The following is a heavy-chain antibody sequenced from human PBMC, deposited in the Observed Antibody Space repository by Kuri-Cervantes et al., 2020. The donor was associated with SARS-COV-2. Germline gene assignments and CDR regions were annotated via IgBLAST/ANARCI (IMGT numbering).Heavy chain of an antibody. D-gene: IGHD6-6*01. J-gene: IGHJ4*02. CDR1: GGSISSYY. CDR3: ARGVPGY. CDR2: IYYSGST. Sequence: SETLSLTCTVSGGSISSYYWSWIRQPPGKGLEWIGYIYYSGSTNYNPSLKSRVTISVDTSKNQFSLKLGSVTAADTAIYYCARGVPGYWGQGSLVTVSS. V-gene: IGHV4-59*12.